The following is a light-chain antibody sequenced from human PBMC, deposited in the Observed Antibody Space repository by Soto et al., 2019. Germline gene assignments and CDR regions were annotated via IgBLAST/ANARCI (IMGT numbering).Light chain of an antibody. J-gene: IGKJ1*01. Sequence: DIQITQTHSTLSASVGDRVTITCRASQSISSWLAWYQQKPGKAPKLLIYDASSLESGVPSRFSGSGSGTEFTLTISSLQPDDFATYYCQQYNSYSWTFGQGTKVDI. CDR2: DAS. CDR1: QSISSW. V-gene: IGKV1-5*01. CDR3: QQYNSYSWT.